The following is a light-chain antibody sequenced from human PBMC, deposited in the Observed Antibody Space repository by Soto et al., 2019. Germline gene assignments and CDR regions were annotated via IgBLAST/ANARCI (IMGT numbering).Light chain of an antibody. CDR3: AAWDDSLNGVV. V-gene: IGLV1-44*01. J-gene: IGLJ2*01. Sequence: QSVLTQPPSASGTPGQRVTITCSGSSSNIGSNTVNWYQQLPGTAPKLLIYSNNQRPSGAPDRFSGSKSGTSASLAISGLQSEDEAEYYCAAWDDSLNGVVLGGGTKLTVL. CDR1: SSNIGSNT. CDR2: SNN.